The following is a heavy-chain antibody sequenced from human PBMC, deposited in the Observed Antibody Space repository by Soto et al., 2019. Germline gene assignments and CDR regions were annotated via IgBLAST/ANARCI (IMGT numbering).Heavy chain of an antibody. J-gene: IGHJ5*02. CDR3: ARENRYSYGLERSNWFDP. CDR2: SIPIFGTA. D-gene: IGHD5-18*01. Sequence: QVQLVQSGAEVKKPGSSVKVSCKASGGTFSSYAISWVRQAPGQGLEWMGGSIPIFGTANYAQKFQGRVTITADESTSTAYMELSSLRSEDTAVYYCARENRYSYGLERSNWFDPWGQGTLVTVSS. V-gene: IGHV1-69*01. CDR1: GGTFSSYA.